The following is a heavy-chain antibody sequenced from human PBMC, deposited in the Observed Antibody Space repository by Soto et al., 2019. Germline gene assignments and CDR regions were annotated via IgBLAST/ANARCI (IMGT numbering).Heavy chain of an antibody. CDR3: ARDQGGYSYGLAYYFDY. J-gene: IGHJ4*02. CDR2: IYYSGST. D-gene: IGHD5-18*01. CDR1: GGSISSGGYY. Sequence: QVQLQESGPGLVKPSQTLSLTCTVSGGSISSGGYYWSWIRQHPGKGLEWIGYIYYSGSTYYNPSLKSLVTISVDTSKNQFSLKLSSVTAADTAVYYCARDQGGYSYGLAYYFDYWGQGTLVTVSS. V-gene: IGHV4-31*01.